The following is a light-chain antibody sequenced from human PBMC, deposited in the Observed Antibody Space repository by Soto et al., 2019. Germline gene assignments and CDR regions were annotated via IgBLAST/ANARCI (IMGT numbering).Light chain of an antibody. V-gene: IGKV1-5*01. CDR2: DAS. CDR3: QQYNSYSWT. J-gene: IGKJ1*01. CDR1: LPISNY. Sequence: IHMTQSPSSLSASVGDRITITCRASLPISNYLAWYQQKPGKAPNLLIYDASSLQSGVPSRLSGSGSGTEFTLTISSLQPDDFETYSCQQYNSYSWTFGHGTKVDIK.